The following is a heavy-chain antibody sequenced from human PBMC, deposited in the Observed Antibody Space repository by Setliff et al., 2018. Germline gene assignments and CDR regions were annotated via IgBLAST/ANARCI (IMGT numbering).Heavy chain of an antibody. CDR3: AKGLHPSIVGATYPDY. D-gene: IGHD1-26*01. CDR1: GFSFNNYW. V-gene: IGHV3-74*01. Sequence: GGSLRLSCEASGFSFNNYWMYWVRQVPGKGLVWVSGINKDGDGTRYADSVRGRFTISRDNSKNTVYLRMNSLRAEDTAVYYCAKGLHPSIVGATYPDYWGQGTLVTVSS. CDR2: INKDGDGT. J-gene: IGHJ4*02.